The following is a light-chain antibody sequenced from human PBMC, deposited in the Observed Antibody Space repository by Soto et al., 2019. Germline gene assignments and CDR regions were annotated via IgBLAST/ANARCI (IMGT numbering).Light chain of an antibody. J-gene: IGLJ2*01. CDR2: GNN. CDR1: SSNVGTNT. CDR3: QSYDSSTPVV. V-gene: IGLV1-44*01. Sequence: QAVVTQPPSASGTPGQRVTISCSGSSSNVGTNTVHWYQHLPGTAPKLLIYGNNQRPSGVPDRFSGSSSGTSASLAISGLRSEDESDYYCQSYDSSTPVVFGGGTKLTVL.